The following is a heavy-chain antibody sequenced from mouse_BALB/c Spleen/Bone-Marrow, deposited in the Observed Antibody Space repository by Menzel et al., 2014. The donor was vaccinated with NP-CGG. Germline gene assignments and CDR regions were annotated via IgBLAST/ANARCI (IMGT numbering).Heavy chain of an antibody. D-gene: IGHD2-13*01. Sequence: EVQRVESGPGLVKPSQTVSLTCTVTGISITTGNYRWNWIRQFPGNKLEWIGYIYYSGTITYNPSLTSRTTITRDTSKNQFFLEMNSLTAEDTATYYRARDDGDYDHAMDYWGQGTSVTASS. J-gene: IGHJ4*01. CDR1: GISITTGNYR. V-gene: IGHV3-5*02. CDR2: IYYSGTI. CDR3: ARDDGDYDHAMDY.